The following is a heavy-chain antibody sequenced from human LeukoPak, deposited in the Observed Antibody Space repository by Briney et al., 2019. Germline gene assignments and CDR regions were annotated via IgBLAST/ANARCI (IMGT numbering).Heavy chain of an antibody. V-gene: IGHV1-69*04. J-gene: IGHJ5*02. CDR3: ARDPKVIVVPDSRNDRNDP. Sequence: ASVKVSCKASGDTFGNYAINWVRQAPGQGLEWMGRIIPIFPKTDYAQKFQGRVTITADKSTSTAYLELSSLSSEDTAVYYRARDPKVIVVPDSRNDRNDPWGQGTLVTVSS. CDR1: GDTFGNYA. CDR2: IIPIFPKT. D-gene: IGHD1-1*01.